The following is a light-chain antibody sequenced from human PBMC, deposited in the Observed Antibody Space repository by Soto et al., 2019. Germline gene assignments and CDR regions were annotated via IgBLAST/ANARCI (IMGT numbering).Light chain of an antibody. CDR2: AAS. Sequence: EILMTQPPGTLSVSPGERVTLSCRASESIRSNLAWYHQKPGQPPRLLLYAASIRATNVPARFSGSGSGTEFTLTISSLQSEDFGIYFCQQYHAWPLFTFGQGTELKIK. CDR1: ESIRSN. J-gene: IGKJ2*01. CDR3: QQYHAWPLFT. V-gene: IGKV3-15*01.